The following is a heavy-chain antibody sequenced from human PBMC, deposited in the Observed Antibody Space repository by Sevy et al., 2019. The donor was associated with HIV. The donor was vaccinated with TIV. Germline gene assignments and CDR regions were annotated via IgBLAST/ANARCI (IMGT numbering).Heavy chain of an antibody. CDR2: INSDGSST. V-gene: IGHV3-74*01. Sequence: GGSLRLSCAASGFTFSSYWMHWVRQAPGKGLVWVSRINSDGSSTSYADSVKGRFTISRDNAKNTLYLQMNSLRAEDTAVYYCARVVVITNDAFDIWGQGTMVTVSS. CDR3: ARVVVITNDAFDI. J-gene: IGHJ3*02. D-gene: IGHD3-22*01. CDR1: GFTFSSYW.